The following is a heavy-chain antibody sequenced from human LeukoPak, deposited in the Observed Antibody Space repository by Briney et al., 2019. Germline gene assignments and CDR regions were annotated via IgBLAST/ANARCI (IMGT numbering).Heavy chain of an antibody. Sequence: SQTLSLTCAISVDSVSSNSAAWNWIRQSPSRGLEWLGKTYYRSKWYNDYAVSVKSRITINPDTSKNQFSLQLNSVTPEDAAVYYCARNEYSRPFLTFDYWGQGTLVTVSS. CDR2: TYYRSKWYN. D-gene: IGHD6-6*01. V-gene: IGHV6-1*01. CDR1: VDSVSSNSAA. CDR3: ARNEYSRPFLTFDY. J-gene: IGHJ4*02.